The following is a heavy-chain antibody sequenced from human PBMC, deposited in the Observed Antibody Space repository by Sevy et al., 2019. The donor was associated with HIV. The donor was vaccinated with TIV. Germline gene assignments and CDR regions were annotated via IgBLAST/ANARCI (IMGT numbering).Heavy chain of an antibody. CDR3: VKEGGGEGGDH. CDR1: GFSYSSYG. Sequence: GGSLRLSCAASGFSYSSYGMHWVRQAPGKGLEWVAYIQYDGSNKDYADSVKGRFTISRENSKNTLDRQMNSLRVEDTAVYYCVKEGGGEGGDHWGQGTLVTVSS. CDR2: IQYDGSNK. V-gene: IGHV3-30*02. D-gene: IGHD2-21*01. J-gene: IGHJ4*02.